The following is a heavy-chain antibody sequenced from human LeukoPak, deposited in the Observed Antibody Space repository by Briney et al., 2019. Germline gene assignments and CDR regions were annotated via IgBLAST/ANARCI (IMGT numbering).Heavy chain of an antibody. CDR3: AKDSSSLYFDY. J-gene: IGHJ4*02. CDR1: GFTFSSYA. CDR2: ISYDGSNK. D-gene: IGHD6-13*01. V-gene: IGHV3-30-3*01. Sequence: PGGSLRLSCAASGFTFSSYAMHWVRQAPGKGLEWVAVISYDGSNKYYADSVKGRFTISRDNSKNTLYLQMNSLRAEDTAVYYCAKDSSSLYFDYWGQGTLVTVSS.